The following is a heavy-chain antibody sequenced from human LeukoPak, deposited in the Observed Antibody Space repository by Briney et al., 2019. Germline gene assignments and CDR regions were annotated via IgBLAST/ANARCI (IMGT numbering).Heavy chain of an antibody. CDR3: ARHSGSGWQALGY. D-gene: IGHD6-19*01. CDR1: GYTFSNYG. J-gene: IGHJ4*02. V-gene: IGHV1-18*04. Sequence: GASVKVSCTASGYTFSNYGISWVRQAPGLGLEWMGWTSYNGNTNYAQKLQDRVTMTTDTSTTTAYMELRSLESDDTAVYYCARHSGSGWQALGYWGQGTLVTVSS. CDR2: TSYNGNT.